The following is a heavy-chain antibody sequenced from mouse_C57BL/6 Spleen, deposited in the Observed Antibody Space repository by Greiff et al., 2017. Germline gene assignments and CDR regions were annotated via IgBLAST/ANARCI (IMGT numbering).Heavy chain of an antibody. Sequence: EVQLQQSGPELVKPGASVKISCKASGYTFTDYYMNWVKQSHGKSLEWIGDINPNNGGTSYNQKFKGKATLTVDKSSSTAYMELHSLTSEDSAVYYCAGDGYGFAYWGQGTLVTVSA. CDR2: INPNNGGT. D-gene: IGHD2-3*01. V-gene: IGHV1-26*01. CDR1: GYTFTDYY. CDR3: AGDGYGFAY. J-gene: IGHJ3*01.